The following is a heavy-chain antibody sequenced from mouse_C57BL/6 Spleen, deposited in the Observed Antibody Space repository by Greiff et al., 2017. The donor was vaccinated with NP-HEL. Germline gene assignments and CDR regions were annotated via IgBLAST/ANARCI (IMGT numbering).Heavy chain of an antibody. V-gene: IGHV1-61*01. CDR2: IYPSDSET. CDR3: ARSGHYFDY. D-gene: IGHD3-1*01. Sequence: QVQLQQPGAELVRPGSSVKLSCKASGYTFTSYWMDWVKQRPGQGLEWIGNIYPSDSETHYTQKFKDKATLTVDKSSSTAYMQLSSLTSEDSAVYYCARSGHYFDYWGQGTTLTVSS. J-gene: IGHJ2*01. CDR1: GYTFTSYW.